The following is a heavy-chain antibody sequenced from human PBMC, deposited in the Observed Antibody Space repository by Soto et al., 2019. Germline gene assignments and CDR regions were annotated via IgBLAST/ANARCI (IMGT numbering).Heavy chain of an antibody. Sequence: GESLKISCAASGFTFSSYWMSWVRQAPGKGLEWVANIKQDGSEKYYVDSVKGRFTISRDNAKNSLYLQMNSLRAEDTAVYYCASGGTGRVEYGEWWSDYWGQGTLVTVSS. J-gene: IGHJ4*02. CDR2: IKQDGSEK. CDR3: ASGGTGRVEYGEWWSDY. D-gene: IGHD2-15*01. CDR1: GFTFSSYW. V-gene: IGHV3-7*01.